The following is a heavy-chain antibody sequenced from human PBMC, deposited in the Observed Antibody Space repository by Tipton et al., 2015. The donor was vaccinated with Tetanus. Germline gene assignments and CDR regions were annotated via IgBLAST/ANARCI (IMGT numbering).Heavy chain of an antibody. CDR3: ARAVRGRDVFDV. D-gene: IGHD3-10*01. Sequence: SLRLSCAASGFSLSDYWMSWIRQAPGKGLEWLSYISSSGATINYADSVKGRFTLSRDNPKNTLYLQMSSLRPEDTALYYCARAVRGRDVFDVWGQGTVVTVSS. CDR1: GFSLSDYW. J-gene: IGHJ3*01. V-gene: IGHV3-11*01. CDR2: ISSSGATI.